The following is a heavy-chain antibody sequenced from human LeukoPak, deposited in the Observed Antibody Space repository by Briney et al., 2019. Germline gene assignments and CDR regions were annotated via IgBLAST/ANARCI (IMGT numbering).Heavy chain of an antibody. D-gene: IGHD2-2*02. Sequence: GGSLRLSCAASGFTVSSNYMSWVRQAPGKGLEWVSLIYSGGSTYYADSVKGRFTISRDNSKNTLYLQMNSLRAEDTAVYYCARVVSAIRFFNYYGMDVWGQGTTVTVSS. CDR1: GFTVSSNY. J-gene: IGHJ6*02. CDR2: IYSGGST. CDR3: ARVVSAIRFFNYYGMDV. V-gene: IGHV3-53*01.